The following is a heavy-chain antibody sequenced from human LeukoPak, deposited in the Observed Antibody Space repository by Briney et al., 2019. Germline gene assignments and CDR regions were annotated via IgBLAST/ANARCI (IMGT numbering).Heavy chain of an antibody. D-gene: IGHD2-2*02. CDR3: ARPGGRYCSSTSCYMDWFDP. CDR1: GGSISSYY. Sequence: SETLSLTCTVSGGSISSYYWGWIRQPPGKGLEWIGSIYYSGSTYYNPSLKSRVTISVDTSKNQFSLKLSSVTAADTAVYYCARPGGRYCSSTSCYMDWFDPWGQGTLVTVSS. CDR2: IYYSGST. V-gene: IGHV4-39*01. J-gene: IGHJ5*02.